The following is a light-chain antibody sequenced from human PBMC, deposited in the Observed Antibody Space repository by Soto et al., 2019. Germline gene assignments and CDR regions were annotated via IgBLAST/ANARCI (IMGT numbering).Light chain of an antibody. CDR3: QQYSESPLT. Sequence: EIVLTHSPGTLSLSPGERATLSCRASQSVTNNYLAWYQQKPGQAPSLVIYGASTRDTGIPSRFSASGSGTDFTLTISRLEPEDFAVYYCQQYSESPLTFGQGTKVEIK. CDR1: QSVTNNY. J-gene: IGKJ1*01. CDR2: GAS. V-gene: IGKV3-20*01.